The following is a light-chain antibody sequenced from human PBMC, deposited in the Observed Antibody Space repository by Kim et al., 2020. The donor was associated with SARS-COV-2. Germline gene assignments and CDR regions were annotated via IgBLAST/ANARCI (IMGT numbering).Light chain of an antibody. CDR1: SSDVGGYKN. V-gene: IGLV2-14*03. CDR2: DVS. CDR3: SSYTSSTSVV. Sequence: GQSITISCTGTSSDVGGYKNVSWYRQHQGKAPKLMIYDVSNRPSGVSNRFSGSKSGNTASLTISGLQAEDEADYYCSSYTSSTSVVFGGGTQLTVL. J-gene: IGLJ2*01.